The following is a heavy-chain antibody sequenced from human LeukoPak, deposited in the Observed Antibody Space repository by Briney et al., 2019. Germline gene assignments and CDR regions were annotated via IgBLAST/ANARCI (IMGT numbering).Heavy chain of an antibody. D-gene: IGHD2-21*01. CDR3: QAEDGIRDFDT. CDR2: VWSDASYA. CDR1: SFIFSSDG. J-gene: IGHJ4*02. Sequence: PGLSLRLPCAASSFIFSSDGRHSIRQAPGKGLDWVAVVWSDASYAYFVDSVKGRFTISRDNSKNSLYLQMNSLRAEDTAVYFFQAEDGIRDFDTWGQGTLVTVSS. V-gene: IGHV3-33*01.